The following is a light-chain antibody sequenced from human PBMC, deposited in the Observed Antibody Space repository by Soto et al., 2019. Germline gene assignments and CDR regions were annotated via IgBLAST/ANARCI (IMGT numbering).Light chain of an antibody. CDR1: SSDVGTYNL. V-gene: IGLV2-23*01. CDR2: EGT. Sequence: QAVVTQPASVSGSPGQSIALSCTGTSSDVGTYNLVSWYQQHPGKAPKLIIYEGTKRPSGVSNRFSGFKSGNTASLTISGLQPEDEAHYYCCSYAGSRTWVFGGGTKLTVL. CDR3: CSYAGSRTWV. J-gene: IGLJ3*02.